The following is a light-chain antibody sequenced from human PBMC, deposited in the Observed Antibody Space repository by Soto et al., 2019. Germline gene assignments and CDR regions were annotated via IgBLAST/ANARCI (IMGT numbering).Light chain of an antibody. CDR3: TSYTSTSTRV. CDR1: SSDVGGYNY. Sequence: QPVLTQPASVSGSPGQSITIPCTGTSSDVGGYNYVSWYQHHPGKAPKLMIYEVSHRPSGISNRFSGSKSGNTASLTISGLQAEDEADYYCTSYTSTSTRVFGGGTKLTVL. CDR2: EVS. V-gene: IGLV2-14*01. J-gene: IGLJ2*01.